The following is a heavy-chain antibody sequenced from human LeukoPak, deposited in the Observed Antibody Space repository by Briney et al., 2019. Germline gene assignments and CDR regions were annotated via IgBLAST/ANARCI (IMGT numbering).Heavy chain of an antibody. V-gene: IGHV1-2*02. CDR3: ARGVYDSSGYYYGTPYY. D-gene: IGHD3-22*01. CDR1: GYTFTGYY. Sequence: ASVKVSCKASGYTFTGYYMHWVRQAPGQGLERMGWINPNSGGTNYAQKFQGRVTMTRDTSISTAYMELSRLRSDDTAVYYCARGVYDSSGYYYGTPYYWGQGTLVTVSS. CDR2: INPNSGGT. J-gene: IGHJ4*02.